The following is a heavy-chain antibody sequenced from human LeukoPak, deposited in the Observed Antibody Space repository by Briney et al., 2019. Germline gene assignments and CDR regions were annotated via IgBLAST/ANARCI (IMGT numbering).Heavy chain of an antibody. V-gene: IGHV3-15*01. CDR3: TTNLPYSSSWYADY. Sequence: GGSLRLSCAASGFTFSNTCMSWVRQAPGKGLEWVGRIISKTDGGTTDYAAPVKGRFTISRDDSKNTLYLQMNSLKTEDTAVYYCTTNLPYSSSWYADYWGQGTLVTVSS. J-gene: IGHJ4*02. D-gene: IGHD6-13*01. CDR2: IISKTDGGTT. CDR1: GFTFSNTC.